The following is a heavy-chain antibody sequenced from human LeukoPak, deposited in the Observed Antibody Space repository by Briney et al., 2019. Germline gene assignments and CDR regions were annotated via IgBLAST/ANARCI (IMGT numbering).Heavy chain of an antibody. CDR2: IWYDGSNK. CDR1: GFTFSSYG. CDR3: AKDRIGVVPAAMDY. Sequence: PGGSLRLSCAASGFTFSSYGMHWVRQAPDKGLEWVAVIWYDGSNKYYADSVKGRFTISRDNSKNTLYLQMNSLRAEDTAVYYCAKDRIGVVPAAMDYWGQGTLVTVSS. J-gene: IGHJ4*02. V-gene: IGHV3-33*06. D-gene: IGHD2-2*01.